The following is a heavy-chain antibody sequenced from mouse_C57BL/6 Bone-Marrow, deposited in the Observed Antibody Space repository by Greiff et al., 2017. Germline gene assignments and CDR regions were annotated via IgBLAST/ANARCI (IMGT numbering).Heavy chain of an antibody. Sequence: QVQLQQSGAELVRPGASVKLSCKASGYTFTDYYINWVKQRPGQGLEWIARIYPGSGNTYYNEKFKGKATLTAEKSSSTAYMQLSSLTSEDSAVYFCARGFGYYGSTLDVWGTGTKVTVSS. CDR3: ARGFGYYGSTLDV. CDR1: GYTFTDYY. V-gene: IGHV1-76*01. D-gene: IGHD1-1*01. J-gene: IGHJ1*03. CDR2: IYPGSGNT.